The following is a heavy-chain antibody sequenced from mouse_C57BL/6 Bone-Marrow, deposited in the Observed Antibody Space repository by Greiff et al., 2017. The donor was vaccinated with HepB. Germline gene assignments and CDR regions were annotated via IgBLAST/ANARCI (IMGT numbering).Heavy chain of an antibody. CDR1: GYAFTNYL. Sequence: VKLQESGAELVRPGTSVKVSCKASGYAFTNYLIEWVKQRPGQGLEWIGVINPGSGGTNYNEKFKGKATLTADKSSSPAYMQLSSLTSEDSAVYFCARGNGGDDWGQGTTLTVSS. CDR2: INPGSGGT. V-gene: IGHV1-54*01. J-gene: IGHJ2*01. CDR3: ARGNGGDD.